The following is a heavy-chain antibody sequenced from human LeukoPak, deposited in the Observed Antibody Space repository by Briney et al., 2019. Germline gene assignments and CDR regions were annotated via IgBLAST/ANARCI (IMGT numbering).Heavy chain of an antibody. Sequence: SETLSLTCAVYGGSFSGYYWSWIRQPPGKGLEWIGEINHSGSTNYNPSLKSRVTISVDTSKNQFSLKLSSVTVADTAVYYCARGTHERHYYDSSGYYWKWGQGTLVTVSS. CDR2: INHSGST. D-gene: IGHD3-22*01. CDR1: GGSFSGYY. CDR3: ARGTHERHYYDSSGYYWK. V-gene: IGHV4-34*01. J-gene: IGHJ4*02.